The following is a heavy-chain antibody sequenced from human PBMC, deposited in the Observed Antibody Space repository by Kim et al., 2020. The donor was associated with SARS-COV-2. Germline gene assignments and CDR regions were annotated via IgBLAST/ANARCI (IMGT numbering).Heavy chain of an antibody. CDR2: INHSGST. Sequence: SETLSLTCAVYGGSFSGYYWSWIRQPPGKGLEWIGEINHSGSTNYNPSLNSRVTISVDTSKNQLSLKLSSVTAADTAVYYCARGLASAYYSMIVVVITGNYFDYWGQGTLVTVSS. D-gene: IGHD3-22*01. J-gene: IGHJ4*02. CDR1: GGSFSGYY. V-gene: IGHV4-34*01. CDR3: ARGLASAYYSMIVVVITGNYFDY.